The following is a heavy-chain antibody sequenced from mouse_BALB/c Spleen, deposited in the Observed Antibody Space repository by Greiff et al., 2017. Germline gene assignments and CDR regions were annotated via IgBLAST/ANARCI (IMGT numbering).Heavy chain of an antibody. CDR1: GFSLTSYG. V-gene: IGHV2-2*02. J-gene: IGHJ4*01. CDR2: IWSGGST. CDR3: ARLRRGDYYAMDY. D-gene: IGHD2-12*01. Sequence: QVQLKQSGPGLVQPSQSLSITCTVSGFSLTSYGVHWVRQSPGKGLEWLGVIWSGGSTDYNAAFISRLSISKDNSKSQVFFKMNSLQANDTAIYYCARLRRGDYYAMDYWGQGTSVTGSS.